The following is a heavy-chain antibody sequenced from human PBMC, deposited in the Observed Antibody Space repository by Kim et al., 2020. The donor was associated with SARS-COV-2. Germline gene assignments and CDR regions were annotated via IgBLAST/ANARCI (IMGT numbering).Heavy chain of an antibody. CDR3: AKGTIYDSSGYYDG. Sequence: AESVKGRFTISRDNDKNSLYLQMNSLRAEDRALYYCAKGTIYDSSGYYDGWGQGTLVTVSS. D-gene: IGHD3-22*01. J-gene: IGHJ4*02. V-gene: IGHV3-9*01.